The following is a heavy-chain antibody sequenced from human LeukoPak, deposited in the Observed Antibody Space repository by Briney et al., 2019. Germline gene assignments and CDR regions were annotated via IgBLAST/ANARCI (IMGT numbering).Heavy chain of an antibody. V-gene: IGHV4-39*01. D-gene: IGHD2-15*01. Sequence: PSETLSLTCTVSGGSISSRGHYWGWIRQPPGKGLEWIGTIYYSGSTYYNPSLKSRVTISVDTSKNQFSLKLSSVTAADTAVYYCARRDCSGGSCYWFDPWGQGTLVTVSS. CDR3: ARRDCSGGSCYWFDP. CDR2: IYYSGST. J-gene: IGHJ5*02. CDR1: GGSISSRGHY.